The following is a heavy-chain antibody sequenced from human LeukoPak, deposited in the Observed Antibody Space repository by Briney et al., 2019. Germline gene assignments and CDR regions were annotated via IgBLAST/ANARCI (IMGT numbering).Heavy chain of an antibody. CDR3: ARRRRGPTAVLDY. J-gene: IGHJ4*02. CDR1: GGSFSGYY. V-gene: IGHV4-34*01. D-gene: IGHD2-2*01. Sequence: PSETLSLTCAVYGGSFSGYYWSWIRQPPGKGLEWIGEINHSGSTNYNPSLKSRVTISVDTSKNQFSLKLSSVTAADTAVYYCARRRRGPTAVLDYWGQGTLVTVSS. CDR2: INHSGST.